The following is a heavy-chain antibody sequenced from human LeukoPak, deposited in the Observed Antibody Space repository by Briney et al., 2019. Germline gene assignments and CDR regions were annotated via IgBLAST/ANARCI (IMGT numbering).Heavy chain of an antibody. Sequence: GRSLRLSCAASGFTFSSYAMSWVRQAPGKGLEWVSAISSSGGSTYYPDSVKGRFTISRDNSKNTLYLQMNSLRAEDTAVYYCAKDRVEYSGYERYFDYWGQGTLVTVSS. CDR1: GFTFSSYA. D-gene: IGHD5-12*01. CDR2: ISSSGGST. CDR3: AKDRVEYSGYERYFDY. J-gene: IGHJ4*02. V-gene: IGHV3-23*01.